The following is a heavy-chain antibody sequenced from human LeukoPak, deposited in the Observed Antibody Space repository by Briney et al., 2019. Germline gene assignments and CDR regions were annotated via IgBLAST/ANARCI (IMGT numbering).Heavy chain of an antibody. Sequence: GRSLRLSCAASGFIFSNDAMHWVRQAPGKGLEWVAFIWFDGSNKHYADSVKGRFTISRDNSEDTLYLQMNSLRAEDTAVYYCARTNYDFWSGYPRPHWYFDLWGRGTLVTVSS. V-gene: IGHV3-33*01. CDR1: GFIFSNDA. CDR2: IWFDGSNK. J-gene: IGHJ2*01. CDR3: ARTNYDFWSGYPRPHWYFDL. D-gene: IGHD3-3*01.